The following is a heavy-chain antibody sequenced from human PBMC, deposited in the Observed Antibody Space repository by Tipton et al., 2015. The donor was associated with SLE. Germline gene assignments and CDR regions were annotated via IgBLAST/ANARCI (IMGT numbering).Heavy chain of an antibody. D-gene: IGHD3-10*01. J-gene: IGHJ6*03. CDR2: VDPKDGET. CDR1: GFTFISYG. V-gene: IGHV1-69-2*01. CDR3: TTHPGGDYYMAV. Sequence: QSGAEVKKPGASVKVFCKASGFTFISYGISWVQQAPGKGLEWLGLVDPKDGETVYAEKFQGRVTITADTSTDTACMELSSLRSDDTAVYYCTTHPGGDYYMAVWGKGTTVTVSS.